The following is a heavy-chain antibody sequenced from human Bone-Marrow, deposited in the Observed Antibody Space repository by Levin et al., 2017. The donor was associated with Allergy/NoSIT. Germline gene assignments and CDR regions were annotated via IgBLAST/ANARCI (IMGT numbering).Heavy chain of an antibody. J-gene: IGHJ3*02. Sequence: RAGGSLRLSCAASGFTFSSYSMNWVRQAPGKGLEWVSYISSSSSTIYYADSVKGRFTISRDNAKNSLYLQMNSLRAEDTAVYYCARDPYGDYGDDAFDIWGQGTMVTVSS. D-gene: IGHD4-17*01. CDR3: ARDPYGDYGDDAFDI. CDR1: GFTFSSYS. V-gene: IGHV3-48*01. CDR2: ISSSSSTI.